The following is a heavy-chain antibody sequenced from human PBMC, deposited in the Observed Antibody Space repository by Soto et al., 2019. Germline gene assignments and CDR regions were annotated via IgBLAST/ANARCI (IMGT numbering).Heavy chain of an antibody. D-gene: IGHD2-2*01. CDR3: ARESISSTSCYYMDV. CDR1: GFTFSSYS. J-gene: IGHJ6*03. CDR2: ISSSSSYI. V-gene: IGHV3-21*01. Sequence: GGSLRLSCAASGFTFSSYSMNWVRQAPGKGLEWVSSISSSSSYIYYADSVKGRFTISRDNAKNSLYLQMNSLRAEDTAVYYCARESISSTSCYYMDVWGKGTTVTVSS.